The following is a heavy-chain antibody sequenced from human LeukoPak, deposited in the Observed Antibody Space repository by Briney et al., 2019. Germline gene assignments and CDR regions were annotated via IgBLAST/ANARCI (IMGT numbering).Heavy chain of an antibody. D-gene: IGHD6-13*01. J-gene: IGHJ1*01. CDR2: INTSGGST. V-gene: IGHV1-46*01. Sequence: ASVEVSCKASGYTFTSYYMHWVRQAPGQGLEWMGVINTSGGSTSYAQKFQGRVTMTRDTSTSTVYMELSSLRSEDTAVYYCARGTGIAAAVTSLFQYWGQGTLVTVSS. CDR3: ARGTGIAAAVTSLFQY. CDR1: GYTFTSYY.